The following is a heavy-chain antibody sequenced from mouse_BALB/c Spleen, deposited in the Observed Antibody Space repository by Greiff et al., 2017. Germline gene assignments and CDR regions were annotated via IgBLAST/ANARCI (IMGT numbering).Heavy chain of an antibody. CDR3: ARYPYYSGSSCYAMDY. J-gene: IGHJ4*01. CDR2: ISYIGST. V-gene: IGHV3-8*02. Sequence: EVKLQESGPSLVKPSQTLSLTCSVTGVSITSCYWNWVRKFPGNKLEFMGYISYIGSTYYNPSLISRLSITRDTSTNQYYLQLNSVTTEDTATYYCARYPYYSGSSCYAMDYWGQGTSVTVSA. CDR1: GVSITSCY. D-gene: IGHD1-1*01.